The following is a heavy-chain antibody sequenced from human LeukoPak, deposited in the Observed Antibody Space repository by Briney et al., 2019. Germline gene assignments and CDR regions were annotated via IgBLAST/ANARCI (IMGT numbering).Heavy chain of an antibody. CDR1: GGSISSYY. V-gene: IGHV4-59*08. Sequence: SETLSLTCTVSGGSISSYYWSWIRQPPGKGLEWIGYIYYSGSTNYNPSLKSRVTISVDTSKNQFSLKLSSVTAADTAVYYCARGTYYYDSSGYYLRNVFDYWGQGTLVTVSS. CDR3: ARGTYYYDSSGYYLRNVFDY. D-gene: IGHD3-22*01. CDR2: IYYSGST. J-gene: IGHJ4*02.